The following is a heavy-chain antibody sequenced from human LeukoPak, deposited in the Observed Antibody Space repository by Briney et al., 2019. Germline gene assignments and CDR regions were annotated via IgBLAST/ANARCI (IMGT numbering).Heavy chain of an antibody. V-gene: IGHV3-11*01. CDR1: GFIFTDYY. Sequence: PGGSLRLSCAASGFIFTDYYMSWVRQAPGKGLEWVSYISSRSSTIYYADSVKGRFTISRDNSKNTLYVQVNSLGTEDTAAYYCAKGSYYDSSGSFYFDYWGQGTLVTVSS. D-gene: IGHD3-22*01. J-gene: IGHJ4*02. CDR2: ISSRSSTI. CDR3: AKGSYYDSSGSFYFDY.